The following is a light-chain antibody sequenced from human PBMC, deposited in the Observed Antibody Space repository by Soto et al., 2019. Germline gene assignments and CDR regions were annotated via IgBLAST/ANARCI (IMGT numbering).Light chain of an antibody. CDR1: QGITNS. J-gene: IGKJ4*01. CDR3: QQLTSNPLT. CDR2: AAS. Sequence: DIQLNQSPSFLSASVGDRVTITCRASQGITNSLAWYQQKPGKAPNLLIYAASTLQGGVPSRFSCSGSGTDLTLTISSLQPEDFATYYCQQLTSNPLTFGGGTKVEIK. V-gene: IGKV1-9*01.